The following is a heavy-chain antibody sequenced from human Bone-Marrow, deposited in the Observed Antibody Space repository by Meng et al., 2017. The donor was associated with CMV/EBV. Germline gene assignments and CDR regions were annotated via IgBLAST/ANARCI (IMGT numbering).Heavy chain of an antibody. V-gene: IGHV1-2*02. CDR3: ARGAVVRFGVIIISSLDP. CDR2: LNPSTGGT. J-gene: IGHJ5*02. CDR1: GGTFSSYA. Sequence: SVKLSCKASGGTFSSYAISWVRQAPGQGLEWMGRLNPSTGGTKIAEDFQGRVTMTRDTSINTAYMELTSLRSDDTAVYYCARGAVVRFGVIIISSLDPWGQGTQVTVSS. D-gene: IGHD3-3*01.